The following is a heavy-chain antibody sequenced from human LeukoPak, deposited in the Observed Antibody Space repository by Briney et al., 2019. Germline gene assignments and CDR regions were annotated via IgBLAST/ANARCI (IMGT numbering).Heavy chain of an antibody. CDR3: ARDLLVPAASLGAFDI. CDR1: GGSFSGYY. J-gene: IGHJ3*02. CDR2: INHSGST. V-gene: IGHV4-34*01. D-gene: IGHD2-2*01. Sequence: PSETLSLTCAVYGGSFSGYYWSWIRQPPGKGLEWIGEINHSGSTNYNPSLKSRVTISVDTSKNQFSLKLSSVTAADTAVYYCARDLLVPAASLGAFDIWGQGTMVTVSS.